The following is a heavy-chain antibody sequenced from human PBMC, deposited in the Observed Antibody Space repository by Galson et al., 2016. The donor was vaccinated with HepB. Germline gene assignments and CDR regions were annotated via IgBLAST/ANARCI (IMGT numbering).Heavy chain of an antibody. CDR3: SRDSYYGSGVLKD. D-gene: IGHD3-10*01. CDR1: GFSVTSNY. V-gene: IGHV3-53*01. CDR2: VYSGGSA. J-gene: IGHJ4*02. Sequence: SLRLSCAASGFSVTSNYMTWVRQAPGKGLQWVSVVYSGGSAYYADSVKGRFTISRDHSKNTLYLQMNSLRVEDTAVYYCSRDSYYGSGVLKDWGQGTLVTVSS.